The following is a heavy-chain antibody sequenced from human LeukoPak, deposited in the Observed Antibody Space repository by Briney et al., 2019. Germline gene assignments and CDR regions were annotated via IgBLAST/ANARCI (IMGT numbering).Heavy chain of an antibody. CDR2: IWYDGSNK. CDR1: GFTFSSYG. Sequence: SGESLRLSCAASGFTFSSYGMHWVRQAPGKGLEWVAVIWYDGSNKYYADSVKGRFTMSRDNSKNTLYLQMNSLRAEDTAVYYCARDGSQYYYDSSGLNDIWGQGTMVTVSS. CDR3: ARDGSQYYYDSSGLNDI. J-gene: IGHJ3*02. V-gene: IGHV3-33*01. D-gene: IGHD3-22*01.